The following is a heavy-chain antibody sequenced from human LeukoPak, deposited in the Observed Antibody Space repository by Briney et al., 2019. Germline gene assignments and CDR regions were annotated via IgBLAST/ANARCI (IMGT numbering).Heavy chain of an antibody. V-gene: IGHV1-46*01. J-gene: IGHJ3*02. CDR3: ASEYSYGLGAFDI. CDR1: GYTFTSYY. D-gene: IGHD5-18*01. CDR2: INPSGGST. Sequence: ASVKVSCKASGYTFTSYYMHWVRQAPGQGREWMGIINPSGGSTSYAQKFQGRVTMTRDTSTSTVYMKLSSLRSEDTAVYYCASEYSYGLGAFDIWGQGTMVTVSS.